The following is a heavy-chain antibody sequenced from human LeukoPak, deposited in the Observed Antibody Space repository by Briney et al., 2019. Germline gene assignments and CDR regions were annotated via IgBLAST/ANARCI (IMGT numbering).Heavy chain of an antibody. CDR2: IYYSGST. J-gene: IGHJ5*02. Sequence: SSETLSLTCTVSGGSISSYYWSWIRQPAGKGLEWIGYIYYSGSTNYNPSLKSRVTISVDTAKNQFSLKLSSVTAADTAVYFCARGYCSGGSCWTFDPWGQGTLVAVSS. V-gene: IGHV4-59*01. CDR1: GGSISSYY. D-gene: IGHD2-15*01. CDR3: ARGYCSGGSCWTFDP.